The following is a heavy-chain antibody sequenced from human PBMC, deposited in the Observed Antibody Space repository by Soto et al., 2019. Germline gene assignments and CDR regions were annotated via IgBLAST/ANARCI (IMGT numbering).Heavy chain of an antibody. CDR2: ICPGDSDT. CDR1: GYSFTSDW. J-gene: IGHJ6*02. CDR3: ASPGGSSSSQADGMDV. D-gene: IGHD6-6*01. V-gene: IGHV5-51*01. Sequence: GESVKISCNGSGYSFTSDWIGWVRQMPWKGLEWMGIICPGDSDTRYSPSFQGQVTISADKSISTAYLQWSSLKASDTAMYYCASPGGSSSSQADGMDVWGQGTTVTVSS.